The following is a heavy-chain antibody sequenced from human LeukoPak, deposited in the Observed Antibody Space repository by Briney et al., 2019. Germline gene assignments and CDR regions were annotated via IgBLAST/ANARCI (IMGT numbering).Heavy chain of an antibody. V-gene: IGHV4-59*01. CDR2: IYYSGST. Sequence: PSETLSLTCTVSGGSISSYYWSWIRQPPGKGLEWIGYIYYSGSTNYNPSLKSRVTISVDTSKNQFSLKLSSLTAADTAVYYCARDSSGWYWFDPWGQGTLVTVSS. J-gene: IGHJ5*02. D-gene: IGHD6-19*01. CDR1: GGSISSYY. CDR3: ARDSSGWYWFDP.